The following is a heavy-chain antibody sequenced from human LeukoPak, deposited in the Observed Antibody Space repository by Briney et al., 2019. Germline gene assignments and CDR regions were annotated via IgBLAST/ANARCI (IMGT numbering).Heavy chain of an antibody. Sequence: ASVKVSCKVSAYTFTELSMHWVRQAPGKGLEWMGGFDPEDGETIYAQKFQGRVTMTEDTSTDTAYMELSSLRSEDTAVYYCATDRGSGYDWNYWGQGTLVTVSS. CDR2: FDPEDGET. D-gene: IGHD5-12*01. V-gene: IGHV1-24*01. CDR1: AYTFTELS. J-gene: IGHJ4*02. CDR3: ATDRGSGYDWNY.